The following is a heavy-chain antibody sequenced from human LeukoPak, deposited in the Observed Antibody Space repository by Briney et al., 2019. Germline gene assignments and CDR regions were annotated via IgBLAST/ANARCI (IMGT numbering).Heavy chain of an antibody. CDR1: GGSISSGGYY. V-gene: IGHV4-30-2*01. CDR2: IYHSGST. CDR3: ASSYYDSSGWIDY. Sequence: SETLSLTCTVSGGSISSGGYYWSWIRQPPGKGLEWIGYIYHSGSTYYNPSLKSRVTISVDRSKNQFSLKLSSVTAADTAVYYCASSYYDSSGWIDYWGQGTLVTVCS. D-gene: IGHD3-22*01. J-gene: IGHJ4*02.